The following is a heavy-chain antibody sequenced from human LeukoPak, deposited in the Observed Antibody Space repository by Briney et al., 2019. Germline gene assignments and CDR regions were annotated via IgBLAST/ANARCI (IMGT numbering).Heavy chain of an antibody. J-gene: IGHJ5*02. CDR3: ARVAPRPIFGVANWFDP. CDR1: GFTFSSYG. CDR2: IWYDGSNK. V-gene: IGHV3-33*01. Sequence: GGSLRLSCAASGFTFSSYGMHWVRQAPGKGLEWVAVIWYDGSNKYYADSVKGRFTISRDNSKNTLYLQMNSLRAEDTAVYYCARVAPRPIFGVANWFDPWGQGTLVTVSS. D-gene: IGHD3-3*01.